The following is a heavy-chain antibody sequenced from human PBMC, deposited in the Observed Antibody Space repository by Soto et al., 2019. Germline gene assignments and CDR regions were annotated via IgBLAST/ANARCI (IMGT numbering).Heavy chain of an antibody. CDR2: FCRVGDT. CDR1: AITLSNHD. J-gene: IGHJ4*02. Sequence: EGTLRLSWVASAITLSNHDLHWGRQDTKKRLRRVSGFCRVGDTYYSGSVKSRFTISRENAKNSLFRQRNNLRAGDPTVYYCARRDCSGGSCQGIGFGCWEQGSRGTVAS. V-gene: IGHV3-13*01. D-gene: IGHD2-15*01. CDR3: ARRDCSGGSCQGIGFGC.